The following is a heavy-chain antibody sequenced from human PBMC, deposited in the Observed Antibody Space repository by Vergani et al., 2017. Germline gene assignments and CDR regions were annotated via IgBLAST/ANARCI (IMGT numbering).Heavy chain of an antibody. V-gene: IGHV1-69*09. Sequence: VQLVQSGAEVKKPGESLKISCKGSGYSFTSYWIGWVRQMPGKGLEWMGRIIPILGIANYAQKFQGRVTITADKSTSTAYMELSSLRSEDTAVYYCASYAYCGGDCYSGFDYWGQGTLVTVSS. J-gene: IGHJ4*02. CDR1: GYSFTSYW. CDR3: ASYAYCGGDCYSGFDY. D-gene: IGHD2-21*02. CDR2: IIPILGIA.